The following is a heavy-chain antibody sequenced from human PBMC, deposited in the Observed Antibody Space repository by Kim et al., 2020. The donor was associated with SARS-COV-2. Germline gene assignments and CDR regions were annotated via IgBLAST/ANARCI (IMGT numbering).Heavy chain of an antibody. Sequence: GGSLRLSCAVSGVTLSTSWIHWVRQAPGKGLVWVSRINADGSSTIYADSVKGRFTISRDNAKNTVFLQMNSLSVEDTAVYYCTRAGVLARLDSWGQGTPV. CDR3: TRAGVLARLDS. CDR2: INADGSST. D-gene: IGHD6-25*01. V-gene: IGHV3-74*01. J-gene: IGHJ5*01. CDR1: GVTLSTSW.